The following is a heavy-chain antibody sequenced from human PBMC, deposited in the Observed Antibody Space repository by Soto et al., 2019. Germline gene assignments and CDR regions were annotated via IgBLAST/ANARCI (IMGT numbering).Heavy chain of an antibody. CDR1: GFSLSTSGVG. Sequence: QITLKESGPTLVKPTQTLTLTCTFSGFSLSTSGVGVGWIRQPPGKALEWLALIYWDDDKRYSPSLKSRLTITKGTSKNQVVRTLTHMDPVDTATYYCAHRPSYCSGGSCYSGFDYWGQGTLVTVSS. V-gene: IGHV2-5*02. J-gene: IGHJ4*02. D-gene: IGHD2-15*01. CDR2: IYWDDDK. CDR3: AHRPSYCSGGSCYSGFDY.